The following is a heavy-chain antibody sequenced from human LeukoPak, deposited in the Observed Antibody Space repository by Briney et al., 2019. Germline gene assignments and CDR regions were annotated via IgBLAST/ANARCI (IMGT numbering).Heavy chain of an antibody. Sequence: PSETLSLTCAVYGGSLNGHYWSWIRQSPGKGLEWIGEGSDSGGTKFNPSLKSRVSIPADTSKNQFSLKLSSMTAADTAVYYCARVLVATIGIQNDYWGQGTLVTVSS. CDR1: GGSLNGHY. CDR2: GSDSGGT. D-gene: IGHD5-12*01. V-gene: IGHV4-34*01. J-gene: IGHJ4*02. CDR3: ARVLVATIGIQNDY.